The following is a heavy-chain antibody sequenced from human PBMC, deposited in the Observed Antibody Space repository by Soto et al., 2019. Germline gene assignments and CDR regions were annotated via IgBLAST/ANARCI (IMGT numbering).Heavy chain of an antibody. Sequence: GGSLRLSCAASGFIFSSYSMNWVRQAPGKGLEWVSSIRASSDYIYYADSVKGRFTISRDNAKNSLYLQMNSLRVEDTAVYYCARDLRAHYGDYDYWGQGTLVTVSS. J-gene: IGHJ4*02. D-gene: IGHD4-17*01. CDR1: GFIFSSYS. CDR2: IRASSDYI. V-gene: IGHV3-21*01. CDR3: ARDLRAHYGDYDY.